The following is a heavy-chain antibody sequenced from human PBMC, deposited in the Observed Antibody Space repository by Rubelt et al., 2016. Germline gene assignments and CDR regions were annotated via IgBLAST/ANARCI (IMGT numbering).Heavy chain of an antibody. D-gene: IGHD5-18*01. J-gene: IGHJ4*02. CDR3: ARGVYSHGPFDY. V-gene: IGHV3-11*06. Sequence: GKGLEWLSYISSSSSYTKSADSVKGRFTISRDNAKNSLYLQMNSLRAEETAVYYCARGVYSHGPFDYWGQGTLVTVSS. CDR2: ISSSSSYT.